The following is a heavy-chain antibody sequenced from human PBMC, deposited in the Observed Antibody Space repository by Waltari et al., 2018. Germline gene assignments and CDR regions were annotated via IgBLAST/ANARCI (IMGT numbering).Heavy chain of an antibody. V-gene: IGHV4-39*01. Sequence: QMQLQESGPGLVKPSEPLSLTCTVSGGSISSSTYYWGWIRQPPGKGLEWIGNIYYSGISDDKPSLKSRLTRSGDTSKNQLSLNLRSVTAADTAVYYCARLPISLGVGSVFDIWGQGTMVTVSS. CDR3: ARLPISLGVGSVFDI. CDR1: GGSISSSTYY. D-gene: IGHD2-15*01. J-gene: IGHJ3*02. CDR2: IYYSGIS.